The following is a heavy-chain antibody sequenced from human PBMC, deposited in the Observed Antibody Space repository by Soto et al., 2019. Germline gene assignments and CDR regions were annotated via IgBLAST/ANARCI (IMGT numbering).Heavy chain of an antibody. V-gene: IGHV1-8*01. CDR2: MSPNSGNT. CDR1: GYTFTSYD. CDR3: ARGGSSTWSQKLWFDP. J-gene: IGHJ5*02. Sequence: QVQLVQSGAEVKKPGASVRVSCKASGYTFTSYDINWVRQATGQGLEWLGWMSPNSGNTGYAQKFQGRVTMTRNTSINTAYMELSGLRSEDTAVYYCARGGSSTWSQKLWFDPWGQGTRVTVSS. D-gene: IGHD6-13*01.